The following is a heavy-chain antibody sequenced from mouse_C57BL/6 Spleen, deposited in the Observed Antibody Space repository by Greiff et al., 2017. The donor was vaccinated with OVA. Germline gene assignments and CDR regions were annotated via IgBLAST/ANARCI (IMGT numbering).Heavy chain of an antibody. J-gene: IGHJ4*01. CDR2: IDPETGGT. CDR1: GYTFTDYE. D-gene: IGHD2-3*01. Sequence: LVESGAELVRPGASVTLSCKASGYTFTDYEMHWVKQTPVHGLEWIGAIDPETGGTAYNQKFKGKAILTADKSSSTAYMELRSLTSEDSAVYYCTRYYDGYYVYAMDYRGQGTSVTVSS. V-gene: IGHV1-15*01. CDR3: TRYYDGYYVYAMDY.